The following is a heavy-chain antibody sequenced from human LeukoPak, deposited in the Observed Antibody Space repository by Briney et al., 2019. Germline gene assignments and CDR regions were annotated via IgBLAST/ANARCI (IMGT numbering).Heavy chain of an antibody. CDR1: GYSFTSYW. J-gene: IGHJ4*02. CDR2: IYPGDSDT. V-gene: IGHV5-51*01. D-gene: IGHD3-22*01. Sequence: GESLKISWKGSGYSFTSYWIGWVRQMPGKGLEWMGIIYPGDSDTRYSPSFQGQVTISADKSISTAYLQWSSLKASDTAMYYCARHRIVYDSSGKYYFDYWGQGTLVTVSS. CDR3: ARHRIVYDSSGKYYFDY.